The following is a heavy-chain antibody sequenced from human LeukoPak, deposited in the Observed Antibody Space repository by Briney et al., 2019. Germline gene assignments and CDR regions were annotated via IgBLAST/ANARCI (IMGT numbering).Heavy chain of an antibody. D-gene: IGHD2-15*01. CDR3: AREYGYCSGGSCYKGARIDY. Sequence: PSETLSLTCAVSGYSISSGYYWSWIRQPPGKGLEWIGEINHSGSTNYNPSLKSRVTISVDTSKNQFSLKLSSVTAADTAVYYCAREYGYCSGGSCYKGARIDYWGQGTLVTVSS. J-gene: IGHJ4*02. V-gene: IGHV4-34*01. CDR2: INHSGST. CDR1: GYSISSGYY.